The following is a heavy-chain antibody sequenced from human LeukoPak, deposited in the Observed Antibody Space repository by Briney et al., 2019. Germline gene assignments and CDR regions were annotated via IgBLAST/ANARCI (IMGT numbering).Heavy chain of an antibody. CDR3: ARDWGFVVAALYYFDY. J-gene: IGHJ4*02. CDR2: IYHSGST. Sequence: SETLSLTCAVSGYSISSGYYWGWIRQPPGKGLEWIGSIYHSGSTYYNSSLKSRVTISVDTSKNQFSLKLSSVTSADTAVYYCARDWGFVVAALYYFDYWGQGTLVTVSS. CDR1: GYSISSGYY. V-gene: IGHV4-38-2*02. D-gene: IGHD2-15*01.